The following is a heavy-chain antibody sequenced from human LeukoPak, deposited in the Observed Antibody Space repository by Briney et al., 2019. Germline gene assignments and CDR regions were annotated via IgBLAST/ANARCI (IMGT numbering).Heavy chain of an antibody. V-gene: IGHV3-64*01. D-gene: IGHD3-16*02. Sequence: GGSLRLSCAASGFTFSSYAMHWVRQAPGKGLEYVSAISSNGGSTYYANSVKGRFTISRDNSKNTLYLQMGSLRAEDMAVYYCARDPQGELSLYRLGYFDYWGQGTLVTVSS. CDR3: ARDPQGELSLYRLGYFDY. CDR1: GFTFSSYA. J-gene: IGHJ4*02. CDR2: ISSNGGST.